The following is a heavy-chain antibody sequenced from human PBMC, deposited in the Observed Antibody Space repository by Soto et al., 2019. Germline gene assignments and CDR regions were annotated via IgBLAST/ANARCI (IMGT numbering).Heavy chain of an antibody. CDR2: MNPNSGNT. V-gene: IGHV1-8*01. CDR1: GYTFTSYD. J-gene: IGHJ6*02. Sequence: GASVKVSCKASGYTFTSYDINWVRQATGQGLERMGWMNPNSGNTGYAQKFQGRVTMTRNTSISTAYMELSSLRSEDTAVYYCARVADYDFWSGYYAGYYYYYGMDVWGQGTTVTVSS. D-gene: IGHD3-3*01. CDR3: ARVADYDFWSGYYAGYYYYYGMDV.